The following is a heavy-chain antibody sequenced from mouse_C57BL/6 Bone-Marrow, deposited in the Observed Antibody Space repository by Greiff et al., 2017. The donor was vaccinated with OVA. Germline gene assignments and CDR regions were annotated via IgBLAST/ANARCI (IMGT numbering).Heavy chain of an antibody. CDR2: ISDGGSYT. CDR3: ARDRDYGYDEWFAY. CDR1: GFTFSSYA. Sequence: EVNLVESGGGLVKPGGSLKLSCAASGFTFSSYAMSWVRQTPEKRLEWVATISDGGSYTYYPDNVKGRFTISRDNAKNNLYLQMIHLKSEDTAMYYCARDRDYGYDEWFAYWGQGTLVTVSA. D-gene: IGHD2-2*01. J-gene: IGHJ3*01. V-gene: IGHV5-4*01.